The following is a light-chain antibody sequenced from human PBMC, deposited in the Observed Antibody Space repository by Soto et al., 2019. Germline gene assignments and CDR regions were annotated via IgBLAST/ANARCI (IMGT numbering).Light chain of an antibody. V-gene: IGKV3-20*01. CDR1: QSVSSSY. J-gene: IGKJ2*01. CDR2: GAS. CDR3: QQYGSSRDT. Sequence: EIVLTQSPGTLSLSPGERATLSCRASQSVSSSYLAWYQQKPGLAPRLLIYGASSRATGIPDRFSGGGSGTDLTLTISRLRPEDFAVYYCQQYGSSRDTFGQGTKLEI.